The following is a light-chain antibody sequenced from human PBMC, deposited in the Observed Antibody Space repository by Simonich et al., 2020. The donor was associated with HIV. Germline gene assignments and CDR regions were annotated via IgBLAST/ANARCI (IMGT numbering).Light chain of an antibody. V-gene: IGKV4-1*01. J-gene: IGKJ2*01. CDR1: QSVLYSTNNRNY. CDR3: QQYSNTMYT. Sequence: VMPRSPYSLAVYLGDSGTINFNSSQSVLYSTNNRNYLDWYQQQPGQPPKLLIYWASTRESWVPDRFSGSGSGTDFTLTSSSLQAEDVAVYYCQQYSNTMYTFGQGTKLEIK. CDR2: WAS.